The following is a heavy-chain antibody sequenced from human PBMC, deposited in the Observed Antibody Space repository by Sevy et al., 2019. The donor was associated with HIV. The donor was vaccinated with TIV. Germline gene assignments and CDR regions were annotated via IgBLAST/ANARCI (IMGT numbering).Heavy chain of an antibody. J-gene: IGHJ6*02. CDR2: ISYDGSNK. Sequence: GGSLRLSCAASGFTFSSYGMHWVRQAPGKGLEWVAVISYDGSNKYYADSVKGRFTISRDNSKNTLYLQMNSLRAEDTAVYYCAKEGGYSSGWYNYYYGMDVWGQRTTVTVSS. D-gene: IGHD6-19*01. V-gene: IGHV3-30*18. CDR1: GFTFSSYG. CDR3: AKEGGYSSGWYNYYYGMDV.